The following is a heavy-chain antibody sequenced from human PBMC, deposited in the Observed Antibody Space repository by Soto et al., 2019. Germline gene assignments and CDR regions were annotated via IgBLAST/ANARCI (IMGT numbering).Heavy chain of an antibody. Sequence: SETLSLTCTVSGDSISSSSYYWGWIRQPPGKGLEWIGHIYYSGNTYYNPSLKSRLTISVDTSKNQFSLNLSSVTAADTAVYYCASGLFGDKVGQWGQGTLVTVSS. CDR2: IYYSGNT. J-gene: IGHJ4*02. V-gene: IGHV4-30-4*08. D-gene: IGHD2-21*01. CDR1: GDSISSSSYY. CDR3: ASGLFGDKVGQ.